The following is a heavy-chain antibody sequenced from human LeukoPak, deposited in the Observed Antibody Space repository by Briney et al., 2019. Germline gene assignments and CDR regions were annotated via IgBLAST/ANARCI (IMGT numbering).Heavy chain of an antibody. V-gene: IGHV3-21*01. D-gene: IGHD3-10*01. CDR2: ISSSSSYI. Sequence: PGGSLRLSCAASGFTFSSYSMNWVRQAPGKGLEWVSSISSSSSYIYYADSVEGRFTISRDNAKNSLYLQMNSLRAEDTAVYYCAREAVYGSVTFDYWGQGTLVTVSS. CDR1: GFTFSSYS. J-gene: IGHJ4*02. CDR3: AREAVYGSVTFDY.